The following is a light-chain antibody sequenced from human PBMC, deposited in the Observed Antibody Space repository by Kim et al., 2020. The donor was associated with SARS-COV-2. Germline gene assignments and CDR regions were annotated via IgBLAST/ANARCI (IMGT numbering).Light chain of an antibody. J-gene: IGLJ1*01. V-gene: IGLV3-1*01. CDR1: KLGDKY. Sequence: PGQTASITCSGDKLGDKYACWYQQKPGQSPVLVIYQDSKRPSGIPERFSGSNSGNTATLTISGTQAMDEADYYCQAWDSSTHNYVFGTGTKVTVL. CDR3: QAWDSSTHNYV. CDR2: QDS.